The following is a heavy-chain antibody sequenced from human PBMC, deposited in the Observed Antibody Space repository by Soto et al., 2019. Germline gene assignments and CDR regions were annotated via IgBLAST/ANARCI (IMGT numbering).Heavy chain of an antibody. CDR3: ASSSDSNAYYFDY. D-gene: IGHD3-22*01. CDR2: SYYSVIT. J-gene: IGHJ4*02. CDR1: GGSISRYY. V-gene: IGHV4-59*01. Sequence: SETRSRTSTVSGGSISRYYWSWIQQPPGKILQCSGYSYYSVITSCNTSLKSLVTISVDTSNNQFSLQLSSVTAADPAVYYCASSSDSNAYYFDYWGQGTLVTVAS.